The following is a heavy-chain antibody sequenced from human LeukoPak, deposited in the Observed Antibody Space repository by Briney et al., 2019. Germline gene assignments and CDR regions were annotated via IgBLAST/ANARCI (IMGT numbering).Heavy chain of an antibody. V-gene: IGHV4-61*01. Sequence: PSQTLSLTCTVSGGSISSGSYYWSWIRQPPGKGLEWIGYIYYSGSTNYNPSLKSRVTISVDTSKNQFSLKLSSVTAADTAVYYCARAYGGNSVGVDYWGQGTLVTVSS. CDR3: ARAYGGNSVGVDY. CDR2: IYYSGST. J-gene: IGHJ4*02. CDR1: GGSISSGSYY. D-gene: IGHD4-23*01.